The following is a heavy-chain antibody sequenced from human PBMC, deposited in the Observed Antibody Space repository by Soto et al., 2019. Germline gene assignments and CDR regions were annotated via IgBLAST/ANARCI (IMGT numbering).Heavy chain of an antibody. V-gene: IGHV4-31*03. CDR1: GGSISSGGYY. D-gene: IGHD3-9*01. CDR2: IYYSGST. CDR3: ARGDILTGYQLDYFDY. Sequence: PSETLSLTCTVSGGSISSGGYYWSWIRQHPGKGLEWIGYIYYSGSTYYNPSLKSRVTISVDTSKNQFSLKLSSVTAADTAVYYCARGDILTGYQLDYFDYWGQGTLVTVS. J-gene: IGHJ4*02.